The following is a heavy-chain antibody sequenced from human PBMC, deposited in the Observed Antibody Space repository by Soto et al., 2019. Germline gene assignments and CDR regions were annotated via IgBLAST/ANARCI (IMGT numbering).Heavy chain of an antibody. CDR2: INHSGST. CDR1: GGSFSGYY. V-gene: IGHV4-34*01. J-gene: IGHJ4*02. D-gene: IGHD3-10*01. CDR3: ARDRPITMVRGSYFDY. Sequence: SETLSLTCAVYGGSFSGYYWSWIRQPPGKGLEWIGEINHSGSTNYNPSLKSRVTISVDTSKNQFSLKLSSVTAADTAVYYCARDRPITMVRGSYFDYWGQGTLVTVSS.